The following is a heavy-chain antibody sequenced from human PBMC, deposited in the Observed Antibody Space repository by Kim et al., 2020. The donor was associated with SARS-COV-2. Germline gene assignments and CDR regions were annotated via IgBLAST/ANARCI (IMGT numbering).Heavy chain of an antibody. CDR3: ARALYCTDVCNSY. D-gene: IGHD2-8*01. CDR1: GYTFTDYY. V-gene: IGHV1-2*02. CDR2: INPNSGGT. J-gene: IGHJ4*02. Sequence: ASVKVSCKASGYTFTDYYIHWVRQAPGQGLEWMGWINPNSGGTNSPQKFQGRVTMTSDTSISTAYMEVSRLRSDDTAVYYCARALYCTDVCNSYWGQGTLVTVSS.